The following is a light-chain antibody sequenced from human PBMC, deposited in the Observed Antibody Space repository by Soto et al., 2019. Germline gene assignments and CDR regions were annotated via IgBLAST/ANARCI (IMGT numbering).Light chain of an antibody. V-gene: IGKV3-20*01. CDR3: QRYDSLRT. Sequence: EIVLTQSPGTLSLSPGERATLSCRASQSVRSNFLAWYQQKPGQAPRLLIYGASNRATGIPDRFSGSGSGTDVTLTISRLEPEDFAMYYCQRYDSLRTFGQGTKVEF. CDR1: QSVRSNF. CDR2: GAS. J-gene: IGKJ1*01.